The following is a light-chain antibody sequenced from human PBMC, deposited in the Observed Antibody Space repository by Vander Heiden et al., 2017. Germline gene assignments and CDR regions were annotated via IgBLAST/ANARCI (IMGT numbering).Light chain of an antibody. CDR1: SSNIGRNT. CDR3: GAWDDNLSGPV. V-gene: IGLV1-44*01. CDR2: SNN. J-gene: IGLJ2*01. Sequence: QSVLPRPPSASATPGQRVTSSCSRGSSNIGRNTVSGCQQVPRTAPKLLVYSNNQRPSGVPDRFSGSKSGTSASLVSSGLQSEDEADYYCGAWDDNLSGPVFGGGTKLTVL.